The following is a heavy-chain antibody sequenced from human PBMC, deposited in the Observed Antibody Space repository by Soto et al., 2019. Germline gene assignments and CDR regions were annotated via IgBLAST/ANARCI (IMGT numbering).Heavy chain of an antibody. D-gene: IGHD3-16*01. CDR2: VHSDGTTT. J-gene: IGHJ3*01. CDR1: GFTFDYYW. Sequence: EVQLVESGGGLVQPGESLRLSCAASGFTFDYYWMHWVRQAPGKGLVWVSRVHSDGTTTTYADSVKGRFTISRDNARKPVALQMGSLRAEDTAKFYRARGDRGGFDLWGHGTVVTVSS. CDR3: ARGDRGGFDL. V-gene: IGHV3-74*01.